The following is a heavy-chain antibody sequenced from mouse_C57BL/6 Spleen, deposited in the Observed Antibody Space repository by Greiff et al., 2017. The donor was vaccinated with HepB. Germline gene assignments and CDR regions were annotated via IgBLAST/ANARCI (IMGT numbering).Heavy chain of an antibody. D-gene: IGHD1-1*01. CDR2: IDPETGGT. Sequence: VQLQESGAELVRPGASVTLSCKASGYTFTDYEMHWVKQTPVHGLEWIGAIDPETGGTAYNQKFKGKAILTADKSSSTAYMELRSLTSEDSAVYYCTNYDFDYWGQGTTLTVSS. CDR1: GYTFTDYE. CDR3: TNYDFDY. J-gene: IGHJ2*01. V-gene: IGHV1-15*01.